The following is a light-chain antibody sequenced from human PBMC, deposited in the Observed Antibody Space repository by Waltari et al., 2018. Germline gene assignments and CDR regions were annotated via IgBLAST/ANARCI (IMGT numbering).Light chain of an antibody. CDR2: DAS. CDR1: QSGSRQ. V-gene: IGKV3-15*01. Sequence: EVVMTQSPATLSVSPGDRATLSCRASQSGSRQLAWYQHKPGQAPRLLIYDASTRDTGIPARFSGSWSETEFTLTISSMQSEDFAVYYCQQYYNWPPLTFGQGTKVEI. CDR3: QQYYNWPPLT. J-gene: IGKJ1*01.